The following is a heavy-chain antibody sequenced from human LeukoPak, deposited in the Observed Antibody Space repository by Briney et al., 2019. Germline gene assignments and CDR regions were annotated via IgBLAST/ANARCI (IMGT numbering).Heavy chain of an antibody. D-gene: IGHD2-15*01. CDR3: ARAGWVAQEIGY. CDR2: MNPNSGNT. Sequence: ASVKVSCKASGYTFTSYDLNWVRQATGQGLEWMGWMNPNSGNTAYIPKFQGRVTVTRNTSISTAYLELSSLRSDDTAVYYCARAGWVAQEIGYWGQGTLVTVSS. V-gene: IGHV1-8*01. CDR1: GYTFTSYD. J-gene: IGHJ4*02.